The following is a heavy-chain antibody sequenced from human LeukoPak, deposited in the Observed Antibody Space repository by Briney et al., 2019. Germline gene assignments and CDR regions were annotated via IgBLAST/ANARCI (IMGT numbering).Heavy chain of an antibody. CDR3: VRAYTRCYSDDFDY. CDR1: GFFFSDYY. Sequence: GGPLRLSCAASGFFFSDYYMSWMRQAPGKGLEWVSYIDGSSSNMYYADSEKGRFTISRDNAKNSLYLQMNSLTGEATAVYYCVRAYTRCYSDDFDYWGQGTLVTVSS. J-gene: IGHJ4*02. V-gene: IGHV3-11*01. D-gene: IGHD2-15*01. CDR2: IDGSSSNM.